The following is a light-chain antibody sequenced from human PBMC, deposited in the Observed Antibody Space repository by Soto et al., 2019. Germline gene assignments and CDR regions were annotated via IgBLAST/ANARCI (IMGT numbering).Light chain of an antibody. V-gene: IGLV1-51*01. CDR3: GTWDSSLSAGV. CDR1: SSNVGENY. Sequence: QSKLTQPPSVSAAPGQRVTISCSGSSSNVGENYVSWYQQLPGAAPKLLIYDNNKRLPGIPDRFSGSKSGTSATLGITGLQTGDEADYYCGTWDSSLSAGVFGTGTKLTVL. J-gene: IGLJ1*01. CDR2: DNN.